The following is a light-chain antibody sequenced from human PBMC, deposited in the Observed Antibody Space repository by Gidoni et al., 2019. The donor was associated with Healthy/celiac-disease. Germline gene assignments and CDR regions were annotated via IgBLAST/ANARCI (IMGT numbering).Light chain of an antibody. J-gene: IGKJ4*01. CDR2: WAS. Sequence: DNVVTQSAESPAVSLGESATFNCKSSQTVLHSANNKNYLAWYQQKPGQPPKLLIYWASTRESGVPDRFSGSGSGTDFTLTISILQAEDVAVYYCQQSSSTPVTFGGGTKVEIK. CDR3: QQSSSTPVT. CDR1: QTVLHSANNKNY. V-gene: IGKV4-1*01.